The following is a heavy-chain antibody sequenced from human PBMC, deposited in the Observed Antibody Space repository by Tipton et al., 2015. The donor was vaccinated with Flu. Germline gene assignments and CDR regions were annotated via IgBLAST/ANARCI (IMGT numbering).Heavy chain of an antibody. Sequence: QLVQSGAEVKKPGASVKVSCKASGYTFTGYYMHWVRQAPGQGLEWMGWINPNSGGTNYAQKFQGRVTMTRDTSISTAYMELSRLRSADTAVYYCARDGGGPYDILTGYPDYGGQGTLVTVSS. J-gene: IGHJ4*02. V-gene: IGHV1-2*02. CDR1: GYTFTGYY. CDR2: INPNSGGT. D-gene: IGHD3-9*01. CDR3: ARDGGGPYDILTGYPDY.